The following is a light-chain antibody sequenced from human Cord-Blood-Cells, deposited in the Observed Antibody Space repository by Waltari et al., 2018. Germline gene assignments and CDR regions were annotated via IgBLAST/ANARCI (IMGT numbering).Light chain of an antibody. CDR3: QQYDNLPLT. Sequence: DIQMTQSPSSLSASVGDRVTITCQPSQDIHNYLNWYQQKPGKAPKRLVYDASNLETGVPSRFSGSGSGTDFTFTISSLQPEDIATYYCQQYDNLPLTFGGGTKVEIK. J-gene: IGKJ4*01. V-gene: IGKV1-33*01. CDR1: QDIHNY. CDR2: DAS.